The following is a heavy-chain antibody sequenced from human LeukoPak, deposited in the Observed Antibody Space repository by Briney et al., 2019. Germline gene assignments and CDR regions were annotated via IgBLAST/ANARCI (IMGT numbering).Heavy chain of an antibody. D-gene: IGHD3-3*01. Sequence: KSSETLSLTCTVSGGSISSYYWSWIRQPPGKGLEWIGYIYYSGSTNYNPSLKSRVTISVDTSKNQFSLKLSSVTAADTAVYYCARRSPFWSGSYYYYGMDVWGQGTTVTVSS. CDR3: ARRSPFWSGSYYYYGMDV. V-gene: IGHV4-59*08. J-gene: IGHJ6*02. CDR2: IYYSGST. CDR1: GGSISSYY.